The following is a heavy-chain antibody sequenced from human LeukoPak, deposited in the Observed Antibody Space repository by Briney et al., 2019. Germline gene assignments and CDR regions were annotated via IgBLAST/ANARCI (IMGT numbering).Heavy chain of an antibody. J-gene: IGHJ5*02. V-gene: IGHV4-59*08. CDR3: ARHLRISNWFDP. Sequence: SETLSLTCTVSGGSISSYYWSWIRQPPGKGLEWIGYIFHSGSTNYNPSLKSRVTISIDTSKNHFSLRLSSVTAADTAVYYCARHLRISNWFDPWGQGTLVTVSS. CDR1: GGSISSYY. CDR2: IFHSGST. D-gene: IGHD2-15*01.